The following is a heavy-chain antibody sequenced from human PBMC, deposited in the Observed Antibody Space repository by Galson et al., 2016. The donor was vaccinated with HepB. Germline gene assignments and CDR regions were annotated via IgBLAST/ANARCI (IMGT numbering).Heavy chain of an antibody. CDR3: ARGSYYYIKHGMDV. Sequence: SLRLSCAASAFTFSSHAMHWVRQAPGKGLEWVAYISYDGSKKDYTDSAKGRFAISRDNAKNTLYLQMNSLRAEDMGVYYCARGSYYYIKHGMDVWGQGTTVTVSS. D-gene: IGHD3-10*01. V-gene: IGHV3-30*09. CDR1: AFTFSSHA. CDR2: ISYDGSKK. J-gene: IGHJ6*02.